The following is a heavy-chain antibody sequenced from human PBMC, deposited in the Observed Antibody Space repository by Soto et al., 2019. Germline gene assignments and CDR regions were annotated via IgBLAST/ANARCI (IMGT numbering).Heavy chain of an antibody. V-gene: IGHV3-30*18. D-gene: IGHD6-19*01. CDR1: GFTFSSYG. CDR3: AKPEGIAVAGTRWYFDL. J-gene: IGHJ2*01. CDR2: ISYDGSNK. Sequence: QVQLVESGGGVVQPGRSLRLSCAASGFTFSSYGMHWVRQAPGKGLEWVAVISYDGSNKYYADSVKGRFTISRDNSKNTLYLQMNSLRAEDTAVYYCAKPEGIAVAGTRWYFDLWGRGTLVTVSS.